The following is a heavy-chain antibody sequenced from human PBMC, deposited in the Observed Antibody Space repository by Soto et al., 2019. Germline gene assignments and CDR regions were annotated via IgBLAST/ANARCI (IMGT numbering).Heavy chain of an antibody. CDR2: ISAYNGNT. CDR1: GYTVTSYG. V-gene: IGHV1-18*04. D-gene: IGHD6-13*01. CDR3: ARVITGYSSSFYGMDV. J-gene: IGHJ6*02. Sequence: GASGKVSCKASGYTVTSYGISCVRQAPGQVLEWMGWISAYNGNTNYAQKLQGRVTMTTDTSTSTAYMELRSLRSDDTAVYYCARVITGYSSSFYGMDVWGQGTTVTVSS.